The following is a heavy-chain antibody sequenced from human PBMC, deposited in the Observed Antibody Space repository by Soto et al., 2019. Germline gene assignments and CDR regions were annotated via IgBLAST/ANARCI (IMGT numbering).Heavy chain of an antibody. CDR3: ARDVSGKLGHDS. CDR2: IKQDGSDK. D-gene: IGHD3-10*01. CDR1: GFTLSSFW. Sequence: PGGSLRLSCAASGFTLSSFWMSWVRRAPGKGLEWVANIKQDGSDKNYVGSVKGRFTISRDSAKNSLYLQMNSLRVEDTAVYYCARDVSGKLGHDSWGQGTLVTVSS. J-gene: IGHJ4*02. V-gene: IGHV3-7*01.